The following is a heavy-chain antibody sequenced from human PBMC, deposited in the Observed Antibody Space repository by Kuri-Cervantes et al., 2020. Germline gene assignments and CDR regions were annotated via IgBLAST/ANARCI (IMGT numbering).Heavy chain of an antibody. V-gene: IGHV4-4*07. D-gene: IGHD6-6*01. CDR2: VYSSGNT. J-gene: IGHJ3*02. Sequence: SETLSLTCTVSGGSMDNYYWNWIRRPAGKGLEWIGRVYSSGNTDYNPSLKSRVTMSVDTSKMQFSLKLSSVTAADTAVYYCARDPGGQLADDAFDIWGQGTMVTVSS. CDR1: GGSMDNYY. CDR3: ARDPGGQLADDAFDI.